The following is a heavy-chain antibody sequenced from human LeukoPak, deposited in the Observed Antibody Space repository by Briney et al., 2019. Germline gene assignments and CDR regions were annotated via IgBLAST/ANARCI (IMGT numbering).Heavy chain of an antibody. D-gene: IGHD3-22*01. J-gene: IGHJ2*01. V-gene: IGHV3-21*01. CDR1: GFTFSSYS. CDR3: ARELRDSSGYYRYWYFDL. CDR2: ISSSSSYI. Sequence: GGSLRLSCAASGFTFSSYSMNWVRQAPGKGLEWVSSISSSSSYIYYADSVKGRFTISRDNAKNSLYLQMNSLRAEDTAVYYCARELRDSSGYYRYWYFDLWGRGTLVTVSS.